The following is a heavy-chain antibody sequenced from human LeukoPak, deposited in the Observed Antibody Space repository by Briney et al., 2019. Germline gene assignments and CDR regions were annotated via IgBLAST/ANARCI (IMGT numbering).Heavy chain of an antibody. J-gene: IGHJ4*02. V-gene: IGHV1-69*04. CDR2: IIPILGIA. CDR3: ARDGSIGIAATSDY. CDR1: GGTFSSYA. D-gene: IGHD6-13*01. Sequence: SVKVSCKASGGTFSSYAISWVRQAPGQGLEWMGRIIPILGIANYAQKFQGRVTITADKSTSTAYMELSSLRSEDTAVYYCARDGSIGIAATSDYWGQGTLVTVSS.